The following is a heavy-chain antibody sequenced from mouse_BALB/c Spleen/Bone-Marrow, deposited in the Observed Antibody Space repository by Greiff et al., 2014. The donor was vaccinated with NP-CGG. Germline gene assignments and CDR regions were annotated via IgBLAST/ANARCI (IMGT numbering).Heavy chain of an antibody. J-gene: IGHJ3*01. CDR1: GYSITSDYA. CDR3: ASRFDEAWFAY. Sequence: VQLKESGPGLVKPSQSLSLTCTVTGYSITSDYAWNWIRQFPGNKLEWMGYISYSGSTSYNPSLKSRISTTRDTSKNQFFLQLNSVTTEDTATYYCASRFDEAWFAYWGQGTLVTVSA. V-gene: IGHV3-2*02. D-gene: IGHD2-14*01. CDR2: ISYSGST.